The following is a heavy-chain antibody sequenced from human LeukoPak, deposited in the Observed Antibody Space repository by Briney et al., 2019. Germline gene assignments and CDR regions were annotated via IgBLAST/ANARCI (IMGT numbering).Heavy chain of an antibody. D-gene: IGHD1-26*01. CDR2: IYFTGST. V-gene: IGHV4-59*01. CDR1: GGSINSYY. CDR3: ATCDVGVCAY. J-gene: IGHJ4*02. Sequence: KPSETLSLTCAVSGGSINSYYWTWIRQPPGKGLEWIGYIYFTGSTSYNPSLKSRVTISVDTSKNYFSLKLSSVTAADTAVYYCATCDVGVCAYWGQGTLVTVSS.